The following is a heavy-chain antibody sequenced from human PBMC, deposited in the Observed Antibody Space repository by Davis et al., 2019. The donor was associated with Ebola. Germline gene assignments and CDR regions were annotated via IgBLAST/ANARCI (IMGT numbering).Heavy chain of an antibody. D-gene: IGHD3-3*01. CDR2: IYYSGST. V-gene: IGHV4-31*03. Sequence: PSETLSLTCTVSGGSISSGGYYWSWIRQHPGKGLEWIGYIYYSGSTYYNPSLKSRVTISVDTSKNQFSLKLSSVTAADTAVYYCARLGDYDFWSGYIDSYGMDVWGQGTTVTVSS. J-gene: IGHJ6*02. CDR1: GGSISSGGYY. CDR3: ARLGDYDFWSGYIDSYGMDV.